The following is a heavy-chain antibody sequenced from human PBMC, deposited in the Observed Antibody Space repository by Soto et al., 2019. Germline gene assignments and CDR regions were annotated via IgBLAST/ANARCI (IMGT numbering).Heavy chain of an antibody. CDR1: GFTFSTYW. D-gene: IGHD3-16*01. CDR2: IKEDGSEK. J-gene: IGHJ4*02. Sequence: PGGSLRLSCAASGFTFSTYWMSWVRQAPGKGLEWLANIKEDGSEKYYVDSVKGRFTISRDNAKNSLYLQVNGLRAEDTAVYYRARGAGIGDYWGQGTLVTVSS. CDR3: ARGAGIGDY. V-gene: IGHV3-7*04.